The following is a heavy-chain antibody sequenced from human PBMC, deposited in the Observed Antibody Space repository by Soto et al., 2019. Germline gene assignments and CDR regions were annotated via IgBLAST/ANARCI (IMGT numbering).Heavy chain of an antibody. D-gene: IGHD6-25*01. CDR1: SGSFSGYY. CDR3: ARAPKVSGSPQTRPDF. Sequence: SETLSLTCSIYSGSFSGYYWSWIRQPPGKGLEWIGEISQSGNTNYSPSLKSRVSISIDTSKKQFSLNLASVSAADTAVYYCARAPKVSGSPQTRPDFWGQGTLVTVSS. CDR2: ISQSGNT. J-gene: IGHJ4*02. V-gene: IGHV4-34*01.